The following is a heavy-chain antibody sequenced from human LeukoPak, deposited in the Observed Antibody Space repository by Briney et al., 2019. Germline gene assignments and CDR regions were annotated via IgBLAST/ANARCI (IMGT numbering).Heavy chain of an antibody. CDR2: ISGSGGST. CDR1: GFTFSNAW. V-gene: IGHV3-23*01. CDR3: ATLTVTTDY. Sequence: GGSLRLSCAASGFTFSNAWMSWVRQAPGKGLEWVSAISGSGGSTYYADSVKGRFTISRDNSKNTLYLQMNSLRAEDTAVYYCATLTVTTDYWGQGTLVTVSS. D-gene: IGHD4-11*01. J-gene: IGHJ4*02.